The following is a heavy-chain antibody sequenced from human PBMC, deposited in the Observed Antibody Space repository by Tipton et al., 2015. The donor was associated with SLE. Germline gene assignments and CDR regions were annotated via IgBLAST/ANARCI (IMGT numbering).Heavy chain of an antibody. V-gene: IGHV4-34*01. J-gene: IGHJ5*02. CDR3: ARGVMWTGLGGS. D-gene: IGHD2/OR15-2a*01. CDR2: VNDSGST. Sequence: TLSLTCAVYGGSFSGYYWSWIRQPPGKGLEWIGEVNDSGSTIYNPSLQSRVTISADTSKSQLSLRLTSVTAADTSVYYCARGVMWTGLGGSWGQGTLVTVSS. CDR1: GGSFSGYY.